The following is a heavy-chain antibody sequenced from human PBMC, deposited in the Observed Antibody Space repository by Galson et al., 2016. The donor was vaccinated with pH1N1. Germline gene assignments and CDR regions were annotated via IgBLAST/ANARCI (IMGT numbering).Heavy chain of an antibody. CDR3: ARAPYCSSVWFDP. V-gene: IGHV1-46*01. J-gene: IGHJ5*02. CDR1: GYTFTSYY. Sequence: SVKVSCKASGYTFTSYYMHWVRQAPGQGLEWMGIITPTGGRTSYAQKFKDRVAMTSDTSTSTVYMELNSLRSEDTAVYYCARAPYCSSVWFDPWGQGTPVTVSS. D-gene: IGHD2-2*01. CDR2: ITPTGGRT.